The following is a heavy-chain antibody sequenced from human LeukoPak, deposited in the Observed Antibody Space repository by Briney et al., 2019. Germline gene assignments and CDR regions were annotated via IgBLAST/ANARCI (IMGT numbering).Heavy chain of an antibody. D-gene: IGHD3-22*01. CDR1: GGSFSGYY. J-gene: IGHJ4*02. CDR3: ARRTYYYDSSGRRVVYFDC. Sequence: SETLSLTCAVYGGSFSGYYWSWIRQPPGKGLEWIGEINHSGSTNYNPSLKSRVTISVDTSKNQFSLKLSSVTAADTAVYYCARRTYYYDSSGRRVVYFDCWGQGTLVTVSS. CDR2: INHSGST. V-gene: IGHV4-34*01.